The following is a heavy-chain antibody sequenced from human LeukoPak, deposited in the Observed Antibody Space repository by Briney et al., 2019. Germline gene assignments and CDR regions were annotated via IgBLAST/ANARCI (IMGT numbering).Heavy chain of an antibody. CDR2: ISINTDT. CDR1: GIAVIGNY. CDR3: AIAQSWDELFDS. Sequence: GGSLTLSCAASGIAVIGNYMSWVRQPPGKGLEWVSFISINTDTFYADSVRGRFTISRDSSKNTLFLQMNSLRDKDSAVYYCAIAQSWDELFDSWGQGTLVTVSS. J-gene: IGHJ4*02. V-gene: IGHV3-53*01. D-gene: IGHD1-26*01.